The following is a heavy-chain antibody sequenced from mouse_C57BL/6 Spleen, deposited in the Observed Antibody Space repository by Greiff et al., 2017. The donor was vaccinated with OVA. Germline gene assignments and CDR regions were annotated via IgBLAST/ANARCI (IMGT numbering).Heavy chain of an antibody. D-gene: IGHD1-1*01. CDR1: GYTFTSYW. V-gene: IGHV1-59*01. CDR3: AREDYYGSSPFAY. J-gene: IGHJ3*01. Sequence: QVQLQQPGAELVRPGTSVKLSCKASGYTFTSYWMHWVKQRPGQGLAWIGVIDPSDSYTNYNQKFKGKATLTVDTSSSTAYMQLSSLTSEDSAVYYCAREDYYGSSPFAYGGQGTLVTVSA. CDR2: IDPSDSYT.